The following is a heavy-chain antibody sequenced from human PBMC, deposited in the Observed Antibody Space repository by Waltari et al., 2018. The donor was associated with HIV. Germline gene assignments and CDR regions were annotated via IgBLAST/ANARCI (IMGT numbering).Heavy chain of an antibody. D-gene: IGHD6-19*01. CDR2: IYYSGST. V-gene: IGHV4-39*01. Sequence: QLQLQESGPGLVKPSETLSLTCTVYGGSISSSSYYWGWIRKPTGKGLEWIGSIYYSGSTYYNPALKSRFTISVDTSKNQFSLKLSSVTAADTAVYYCARSVAGGYYYYYGMDVWGQGTTVTVSS. J-gene: IGHJ6*02. CDR3: ARSVAGGYYYYYGMDV. CDR1: GGSISSSSYY.